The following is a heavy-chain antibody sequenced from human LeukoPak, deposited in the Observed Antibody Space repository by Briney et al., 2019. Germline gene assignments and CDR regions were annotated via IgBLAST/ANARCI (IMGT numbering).Heavy chain of an antibody. J-gene: IGHJ3*02. V-gene: IGHV3-11*01. CDR2: ISSSCSTI. Sequence: GGSLRLSCAASGFTFSDYYMSWIRRAPGKGLEWVSYISSSCSTIYYADSVKGRFTISRDNAKNSLYLQMNSLRAEDTAVYYCARDLSVEMATMNAFDIWGQGTMVTVSS. CDR3: ARDLSVEMATMNAFDI. CDR1: GFTFSDYY. D-gene: IGHD5-24*01.